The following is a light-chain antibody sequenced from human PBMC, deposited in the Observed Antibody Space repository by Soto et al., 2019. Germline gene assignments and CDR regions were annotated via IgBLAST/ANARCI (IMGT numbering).Light chain of an antibody. CDR2: RNN. CDR1: SSKIGSNY. CDR3: AAWDDSLSALYV. V-gene: IGLV1-47*01. J-gene: IGLJ1*01. Sequence: QFLLTQPPSTSGTPGQRVTISCSGGSSKIGSNYVYWYQQLPGTAPKLPIYRNNQRPSGVPDRFSGSKSGTSASLAISGLRSEDEADYYCAAWDDSLSALYVFGAGTKVTVL.